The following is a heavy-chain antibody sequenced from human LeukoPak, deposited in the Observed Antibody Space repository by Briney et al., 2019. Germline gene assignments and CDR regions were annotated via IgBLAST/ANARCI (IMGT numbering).Heavy chain of an antibody. CDR3: ARLKGRAVAGMLEVDY. V-gene: IGHV4-34*01. Sequence: PSETLSLTCAVYGGSFSGYYWSWIRQPPGKGLEWIGEINHSGSTNYNPSVKSRVTISVDTSKNQFSLKLSSVTAADTAVYYCARLKGRAVAGMLEVDYWGQGTLVTVSS. D-gene: IGHD6-19*01. CDR2: INHSGST. J-gene: IGHJ4*02. CDR1: GGSFSGYY.